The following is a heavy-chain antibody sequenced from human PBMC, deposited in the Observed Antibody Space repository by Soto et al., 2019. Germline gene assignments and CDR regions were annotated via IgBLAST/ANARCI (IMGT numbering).Heavy chain of an antibody. D-gene: IGHD3-16*01. Sequence: EVQLVESGGGLVQPGGSLRLSCAASGLTFSSYSMNWVRQAPGKGLEWVSYISTSSSTIYYADSVKGRFTISRDNAKNSLYLKMTSLRAEDTAVYYCARDLWGVGVPGPWGQGTLVTVSS. CDR2: ISTSSSTI. J-gene: IGHJ5*02. CDR3: ARDLWGVGVPGP. CDR1: GLTFSSYS. V-gene: IGHV3-48*01.